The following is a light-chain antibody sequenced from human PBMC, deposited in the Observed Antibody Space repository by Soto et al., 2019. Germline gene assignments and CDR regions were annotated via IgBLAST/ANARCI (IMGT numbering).Light chain of an antibody. J-gene: IGKJ2*01. CDR2: GAS. V-gene: IGKV3-20*01. Sequence: ELVLTQSPGTLSLSPGERATLSCRANESVRKNSLAWYQKQPGQPPRLLIFGASSRATGIPDRITGIGAGADFNLTISRLEPADFAVYFCHHYGNGADTFGQGTKLEIK. CDR3: HHYGNGADT. CDR1: ESVRKNS.